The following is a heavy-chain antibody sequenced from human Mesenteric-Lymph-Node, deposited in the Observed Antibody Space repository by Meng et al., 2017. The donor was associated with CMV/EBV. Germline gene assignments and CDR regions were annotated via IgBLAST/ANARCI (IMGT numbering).Heavy chain of an antibody. CDR3: GRGQQTFDP. J-gene: IGHJ5*02. D-gene: IGHD1-1*01. Sequence: QVQLVQSGAEVKKPGASVKVSCKASGYSFTGYSIHWVRQAPGQGLEWMGHISPNTGDTIYEENFQGRVTMARDTSINTAYMELSSLTYDDTAVYYCGRGQQTFDPWGQGTLVTVS. V-gene: IGHV1-2*06. CDR2: ISPNTGDT. CDR1: GYSFTGYS.